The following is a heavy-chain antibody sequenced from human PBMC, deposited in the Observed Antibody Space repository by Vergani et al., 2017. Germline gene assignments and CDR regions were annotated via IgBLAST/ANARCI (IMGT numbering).Heavy chain of an antibody. CDR2: IYYSGST. Sequence: QLQLQESGPGLVKPSETLSLTCTVSGGSISSSSYYWGWIRQPPGKGLEWIGSIYYSGSTNYNPSLKSRVTISVDTSKNHFSLKLSSVTAADTAVYYCARRASACSGGSCYSTFYYYYGMDVWGQGTTVTVSS. CDR1: GGSISSSSYY. CDR3: ARRASACSGGSCYSTFYYYYGMDV. J-gene: IGHJ6*02. V-gene: IGHV4-39*07. D-gene: IGHD2-15*01.